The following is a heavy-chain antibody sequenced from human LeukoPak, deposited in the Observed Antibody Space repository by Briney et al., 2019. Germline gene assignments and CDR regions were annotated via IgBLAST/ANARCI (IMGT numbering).Heavy chain of an antibody. J-gene: IGHJ4*02. V-gene: IGHV1-18*01. Sequence: ASVKVSCKASGYTFTSYGISWVRQAPGQGLEWMGWISAYNGNTNYAQKLQGRVTMTTDTSTSTAYMELRSLRSDDTAVYYCARERGNHDSSGYYYITIDYWGQGTLVTVSS. CDR2: ISAYNGNT. CDR1: GYTFTSYG. D-gene: IGHD3-22*01. CDR3: ARERGNHDSSGYYYITIDY.